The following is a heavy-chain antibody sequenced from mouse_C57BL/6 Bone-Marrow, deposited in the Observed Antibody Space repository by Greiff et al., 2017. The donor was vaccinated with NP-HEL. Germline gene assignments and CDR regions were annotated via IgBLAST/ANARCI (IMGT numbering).Heavy chain of an antibody. D-gene: IGHD1-2*01. CDR3: GLITTDAMDY. CDR1: GYAFSSSW. Sequence: QVQLQQSGPELVKPGASVKISCKASGYAFSSSWMNWVKQRPGKGLEWIGRIYPGDGDTNYNGKFKGKATLTADKSSSTAYMQLSSLTSEDSAVYFCGLITTDAMDYWGQGTSVTVAS. V-gene: IGHV1-82*01. J-gene: IGHJ4*01. CDR2: IYPGDGDT.